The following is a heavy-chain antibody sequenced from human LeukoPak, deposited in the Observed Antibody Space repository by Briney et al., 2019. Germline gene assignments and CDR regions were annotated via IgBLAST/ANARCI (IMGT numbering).Heavy chain of an antibody. CDR1: GGSISSSSYY. V-gene: IGHV4-39*01. CDR2: IYYSGST. CDR3: ARHVAAAIDY. J-gene: IGHJ4*02. Sequence: SETLSLTCTVSGGSISSSSYYWGWIRQPPGKGLEWIGSIYYSGSTYYNPSLKSRVTISVDTSKNQFSLKLSSVTAADTAAYYCARHVAAAIDYWGQGTLVTVSS. D-gene: IGHD6-13*01.